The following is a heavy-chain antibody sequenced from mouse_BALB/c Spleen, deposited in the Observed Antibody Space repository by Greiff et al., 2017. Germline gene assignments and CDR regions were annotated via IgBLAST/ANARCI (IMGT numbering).Heavy chain of an antibody. D-gene: IGHD6-1*01. J-gene: IGHJ4*01. Sequence: EVKLQESGPGLVKPSQSLSLTCSVTGYSITSGYYWNWIRQFPGNKLEWMGYISYDGSNNYNPSLKNRISITRDTSKNQFFLKLNSVTTEDTATYYCARARPLDYWGQGTSVTVSS. CDR1: GYSITSGYY. V-gene: IGHV3-6*02. CDR3: ARARPLDY. CDR2: ISYDGSN.